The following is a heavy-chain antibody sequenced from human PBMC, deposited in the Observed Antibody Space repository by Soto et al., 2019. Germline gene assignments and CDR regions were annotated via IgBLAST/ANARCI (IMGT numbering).Heavy chain of an antibody. V-gene: IGHV4-4*02. CDR2: IYHSGST. D-gene: IGHD3-22*01. CDR1: GGSVSSSIW. CDR3: ASVGSDYDNSGYYLP. Sequence: PSETLSLTCIVSGGSVSSSIWWSWFRQPPGKGLEWIGEIYHSGSTTYNPSLKSRATISVDKSENQFSLRLKPVTAADTAVYYCASVGSDYDNSGYYLPWGPGTLVTVSS. J-gene: IGHJ5*02.